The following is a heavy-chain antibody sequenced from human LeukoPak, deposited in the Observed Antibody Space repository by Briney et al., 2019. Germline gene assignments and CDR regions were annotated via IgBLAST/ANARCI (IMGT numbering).Heavy chain of an antibody. V-gene: IGHV3-30-3*01. Sequence: PGGSLRLSCAASGFTFSSYAMHWVRQAPGKGLEWVAVISYDGSNKYYADSVKGRFTISRDNSKNTLYLQMNSLRAEDTAVYYCAKGIRSSTSSPLDYWGQGTLVTVSS. CDR1: GFTFSSYA. CDR2: ISYDGSNK. J-gene: IGHJ4*02. D-gene: IGHD2-2*01. CDR3: AKGIRSSTSSPLDY.